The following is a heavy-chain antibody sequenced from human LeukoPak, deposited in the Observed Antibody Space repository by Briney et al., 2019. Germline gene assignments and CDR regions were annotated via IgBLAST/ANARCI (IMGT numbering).Heavy chain of an antibody. CDR1: GFTFSNYW. V-gene: IGHV3-7*01. D-gene: IGHD4/OR15-4a*01. CDR3: AKDEVQTPAY. J-gene: IGHJ4*02. Sequence: PGGSLRLSCAASGFTFSNYWMSWVRQAPGKGLEWVANIKEDGSEKYYVDSVKGRFTISRDNAKNSLYLQMNSLRVEDSAVYYCAKDEVQTPAYWGQGTLVTVSS. CDR2: IKEDGSEK.